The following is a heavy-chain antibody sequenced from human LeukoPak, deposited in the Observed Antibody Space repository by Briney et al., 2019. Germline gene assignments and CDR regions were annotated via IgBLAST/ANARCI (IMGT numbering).Heavy chain of an antibody. CDR2: IDHSGST. J-gene: IGHJ5*02. D-gene: IGHD2-8*02. Sequence: PSETLSLTCAVYDLNMMHYYWSWIRQPPGKGLEYIGEIDHSGSTTYNPSLRGRVSISIDTSRNQFSLKVNSMTAADTGIYYCALVLYHSGRLGPWGQGTLVTVSP. V-gene: IGHV4-34*08. CDR3: ALVLYHSGRLGP. CDR1: DLNMMHYY.